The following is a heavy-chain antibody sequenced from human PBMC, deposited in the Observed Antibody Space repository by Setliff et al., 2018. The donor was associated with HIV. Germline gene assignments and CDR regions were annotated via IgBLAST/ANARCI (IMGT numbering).Heavy chain of an antibody. Sequence: GGSLRLSCAASGFTFDDYAIHWVQQAPGKGLEWMGLVDPEDGEPMYAQKFQGRVTITADKSTTTAYMELSSLRSEDTAVYYCARDIPHDYTFWSGSTRFDPWGQGTLVTVSS. CDR3: ARDIPHDYTFWSGSTRFDP. CDR2: VDPEDGEP. V-gene: IGHV1-69-2*01. CDR1: GFTFDDYA. J-gene: IGHJ5*02. D-gene: IGHD3-3*01.